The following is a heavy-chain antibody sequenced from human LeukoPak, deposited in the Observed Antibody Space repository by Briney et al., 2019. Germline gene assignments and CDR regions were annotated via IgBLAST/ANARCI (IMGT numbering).Heavy chain of an antibody. J-gene: IGHJ4*02. CDR1: GGSISSSSYY. CDR2: IYYSGST. V-gene: IGHV4-39*02. Sequence: PSETLSLTCTVSGGSISSSSYYWGWIRQPPGKGLEWIGSIYYSGSTYYNPSLKSRVTISVDTSKNQFSLKLSSVTAADTAVYYCAREEYSYGLLYYFDYWGQGTLVTVSS. D-gene: IGHD5-18*01. CDR3: AREEYSYGLLYYFDY.